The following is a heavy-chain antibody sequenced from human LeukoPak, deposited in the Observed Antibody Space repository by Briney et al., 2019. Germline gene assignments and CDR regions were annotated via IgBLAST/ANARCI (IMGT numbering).Heavy chain of an antibody. V-gene: IGHV1-2*06. D-gene: IGHD4-17*01. CDR3: AREDFGDYYFDY. CDR1: GYTFTGYY. Sequence: ASVKVSCKASGYTFTGYYIYWVRQAPGQGLEWMGRINPNSSDTKYAQQFQGRVTITRDTSISTAYMELSRLRSDDTAVYYCAREDFGDYYFDYWGQGTLVTVSS. CDR2: INPNSSDT. J-gene: IGHJ4*02.